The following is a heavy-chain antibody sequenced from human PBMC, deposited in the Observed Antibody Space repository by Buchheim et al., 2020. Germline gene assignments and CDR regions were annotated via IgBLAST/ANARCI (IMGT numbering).Heavy chain of an antibody. CDR2: IYYSGST. D-gene: IGHD2-15*01. CDR1: GGSISSGGYY. J-gene: IGHJ6*02. Sequence: QVQLQESGPGLVKPSQTLSLTCTVSGGSISSGGYYWSWIRQHPGKGLEWIGYIYYSGSTYYNPSLKSRVTISVDPSQNLFSLKLSSVTAADTAVYYCARDQGVVVAATHYYYGMDVWGQGTT. CDR3: ARDQGVVVAATHYYYGMDV. V-gene: IGHV4-31*03.